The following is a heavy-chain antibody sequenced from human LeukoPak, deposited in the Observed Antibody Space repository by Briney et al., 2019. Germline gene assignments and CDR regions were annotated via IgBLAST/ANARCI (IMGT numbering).Heavy chain of an antibody. V-gene: IGHV3-30*02. D-gene: IGHD1-26*01. J-gene: IGHJ4*02. CDR3: ARVRGELLREYYFDY. CDR1: GFTFSSYG. Sequence: AGGSLRLSCAASGFTFSSYGMHWVRQAPGKGLEWVAFIRYDGSNKYYADSVKGRFTISRDNAKNSLYLQMNSLRGEDTAVYYCARVRGELLREYYFDYWGQGTLVTVSS. CDR2: IRYDGSNK.